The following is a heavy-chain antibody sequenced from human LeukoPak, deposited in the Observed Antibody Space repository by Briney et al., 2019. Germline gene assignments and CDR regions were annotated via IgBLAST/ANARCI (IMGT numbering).Heavy chain of an antibody. D-gene: IGHD1-26*01. J-gene: IGHJ5*02. V-gene: IGHV4-59*01. CDR1: GGSISSYY. Sequence: PSETLSLTCTVSGGSISSYYWSWIRQPPGKGLEWIGYIYYGGSTNYNPSLKSRVTISVDTSKNQFSLKLSSVTAADTAVYYCARDLISGSYDNWFDPWGQGTLVAVSS. CDR3: ARDLISGSYDNWFDP. CDR2: IYYGGST.